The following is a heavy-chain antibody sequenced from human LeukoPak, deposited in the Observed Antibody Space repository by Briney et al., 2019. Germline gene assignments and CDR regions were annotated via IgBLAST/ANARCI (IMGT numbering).Heavy chain of an antibody. V-gene: IGHV3-7*01. J-gene: IGHJ3*02. Sequence: PGGSLRLSCAASGFTFSNYWMSWVRQAPGKGLEWVGHAKHDGSETYYVDSVRGRFTVSRGNAKNSLFLQMNSLRAEDTAVYYCARDLPSSGYYYRDAFDIWGQGTMVTVSS. CDR3: ARDLPSSGYYYRDAFDI. CDR1: GFTFSNYW. CDR2: AKHDGSET. D-gene: IGHD3-22*01.